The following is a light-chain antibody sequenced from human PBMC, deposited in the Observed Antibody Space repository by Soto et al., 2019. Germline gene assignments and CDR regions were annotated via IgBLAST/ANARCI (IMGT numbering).Light chain of an antibody. CDR2: SNN. V-gene: IGLV1-44*01. CDR1: SSNIGSNT. Sequence: QSALTQPPSASGTPGQRVTISCSGSSSNIGSNTVNWYQQLPGTAPKLLIYSNNQRPSGVPDRFSGSKSGTSDSLAISGLQSEDEADYYCAAWDDSLNVAVFGGGTQLTVL. J-gene: IGLJ7*01. CDR3: AAWDDSLNVAV.